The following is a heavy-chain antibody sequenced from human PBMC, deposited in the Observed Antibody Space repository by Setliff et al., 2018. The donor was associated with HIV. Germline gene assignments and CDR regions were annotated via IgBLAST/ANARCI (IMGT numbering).Heavy chain of an antibody. D-gene: IGHD3-10*01. V-gene: IGHV1-69*13. CDR3: ATAGEMATIGYYYYYMGV. CDR1: GGTFRGFG. J-gene: IGHJ6*03. Sequence: ASVKVSCKASGGTFRGFGISWVVQAPGQGLEWMGQIIPIFGTPRYAQKFQGRVTIAADESTSTVYMELSSLRSEDTAVYYCATAGEMATIGYYYYYMGVWGEGTTVTVSS. CDR2: IIPIFGTP.